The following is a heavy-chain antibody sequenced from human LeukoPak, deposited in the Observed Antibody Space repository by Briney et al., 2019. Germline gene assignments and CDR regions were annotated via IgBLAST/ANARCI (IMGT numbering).Heavy chain of an antibody. Sequence: GGSLRLSCAASGFTFSSYAMSWVRQAPGKGLEWVSAISGSGGSTYYADSVKGRFTISRDNSKNTLYLQMNSLRAEDTAVYYCAKVSNVLLWFGELDYWGQGTLVTVSS. CDR2: ISGSGGST. V-gene: IGHV3-23*01. CDR1: GFTFSSYA. D-gene: IGHD3-10*01. J-gene: IGHJ4*02. CDR3: AKVSNVLLWFGELDY.